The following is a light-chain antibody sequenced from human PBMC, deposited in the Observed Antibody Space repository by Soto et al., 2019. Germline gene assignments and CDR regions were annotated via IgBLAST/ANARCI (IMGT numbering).Light chain of an antibody. CDR1: SSDVGGYNY. CDR2: AVS. Sequence: QSALTQPASVSGSPGQSITISCTGTSSDVGGYNYVSWYQQHPGMAPKLMIYAVSNRPSGVSNRFSGSKSGNMASLTISGLQAEDEAHYYCSSYASSSSPYVVFGGGTKVTVL. V-gene: IGLV2-14*01. J-gene: IGLJ2*01. CDR3: SSYASSSSPYVV.